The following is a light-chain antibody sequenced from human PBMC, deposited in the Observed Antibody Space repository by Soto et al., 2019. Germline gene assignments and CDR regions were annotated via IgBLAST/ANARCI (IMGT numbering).Light chain of an antibody. V-gene: IGLV2-11*01. CDR2: DVT. J-gene: IGLJ1*01. CDR3: CSYAGTYIFV. Sequence: QSVLTQHRSVSGSPGQSVTISCTGTSSDVGAYNYVSWYQQHPGKAPKLIIYDVTQRPSGVPDRFSGSKSGNTASLTISGLQAEDEADYYCCSYAGTYIFVFGTGTKVTVL. CDR1: SSDVGAYNY.